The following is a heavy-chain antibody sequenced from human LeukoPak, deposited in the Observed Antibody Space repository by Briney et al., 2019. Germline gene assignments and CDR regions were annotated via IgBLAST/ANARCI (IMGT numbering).Heavy chain of an antibody. CDR3: ARGGYYDYVWGSYRYFDY. Sequence: ASVKVSCKASGYTFTGYYMHWVRQAPGQGLEWMGRINPNSGGTNYAQKFLGRVTMTRDTSISTAYMELSRLRSDDTAVYYCARGGYYDYVWGSYRYFDYWGQGTLVTVSS. J-gene: IGHJ4*02. CDR1: GYTFTGYY. D-gene: IGHD3-16*02. V-gene: IGHV1-2*06. CDR2: INPNSGGT.